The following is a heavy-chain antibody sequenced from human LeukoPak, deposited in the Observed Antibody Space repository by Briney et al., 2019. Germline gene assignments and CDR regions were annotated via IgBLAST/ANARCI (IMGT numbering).Heavy chain of an antibody. J-gene: IGHJ6*03. Sequence: SETLSLTCTVSGDSITMYYWTWIRQPPGKGLEWIGYVDHTGSTKFNPSLNGRVSISRDTSNNFFSLRLRSVTAADTAVYFCARGRVSSSTWYSTYYYFFYMDFWGKGTTVTVSS. D-gene: IGHD4-11*01. CDR3: ARGRVSSSTWYSTYYYFFYMDF. CDR1: GDSITMYY. V-gene: IGHV4-59*01. CDR2: VDHTGST.